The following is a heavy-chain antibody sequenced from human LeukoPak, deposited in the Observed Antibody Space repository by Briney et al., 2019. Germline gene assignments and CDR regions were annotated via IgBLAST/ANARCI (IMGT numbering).Heavy chain of an antibody. V-gene: IGHV4-31*03. D-gene: IGHD1-7*01. J-gene: IGHJ6*03. CDR3: ARDRSINRTNNIRYYYMDV. Sequence: SETLSLTCTVSGGSISSGGYYWSWIRQHPGKGLEWIGYIYYSGSTYYNPSLKSRVTISVDTSKNQFSLKLSSVTAADTAVYYCARDRSINRTNNIRYYYMDVWGKGTTVTVSS. CDR2: IYYSGST. CDR1: GGSISSGGYY.